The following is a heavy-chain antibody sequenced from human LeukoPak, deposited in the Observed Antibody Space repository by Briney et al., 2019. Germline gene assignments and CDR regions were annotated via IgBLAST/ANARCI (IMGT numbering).Heavy chain of an antibody. CDR3: ARAPGSVLLWFGESKMDV. CDR2: ISAYNGNT. CDR1: GYTFTSYG. D-gene: IGHD3-10*01. V-gene: IGHV1-18*01. J-gene: IGHJ6*04. Sequence: ASVKVSCKASGYTFTSYGISWVRQAPGQGLEWMGWISAYNGNTNYAQKLQGRVTMTTDTSTSTAYMELSSLRSEDTAVYYCARAPGSVLLWFGESKMDVWGKGTTVTVSS.